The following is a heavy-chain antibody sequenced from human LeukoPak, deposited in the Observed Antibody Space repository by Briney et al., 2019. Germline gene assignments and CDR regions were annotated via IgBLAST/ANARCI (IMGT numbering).Heavy chain of an antibody. J-gene: IGHJ3*02. D-gene: IGHD3-22*01. CDR3: ATDSSAYNAFDI. CDR1: GYTFTSYG. CDR2: ISAYNGNT. V-gene: IGHV1-18*01. Sequence: ASVKLSCKASGYTFTSYGITWVREAPGQGHELMGWISAYNGNTDYAQNLQGRVTMTTATSTTTTYMELRSVRSDDTAVYYCATDSSAYNAFDIWGQGTKVTVSS.